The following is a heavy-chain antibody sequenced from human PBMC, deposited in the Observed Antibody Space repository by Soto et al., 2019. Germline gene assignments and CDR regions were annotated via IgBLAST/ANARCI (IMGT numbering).Heavy chain of an antibody. CDR1: GFTFSSYS. CDR2: ISSASGYI. J-gene: IGHJ4*02. D-gene: IGHD3-22*01. CDR3: ARDRDSSGYYRHFDY. Sequence: AGGSLRLSCVDSGFTFSSYSMSWVRQAPGKGLEWVSSISSASGYIYYADSVKGRFTISRDNAKNSLYLQMNSLRAEDTALYYCARDRDSSGYYRHFDYWGQGTLVTVS. V-gene: IGHV3-21*01.